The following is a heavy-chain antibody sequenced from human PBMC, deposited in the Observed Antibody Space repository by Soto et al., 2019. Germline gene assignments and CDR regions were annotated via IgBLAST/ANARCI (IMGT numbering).Heavy chain of an antibody. CDR1: GFTFSSYS. J-gene: IGHJ4*02. CDR2: ISSSSTYI. Sequence: PGGSLRLSCAASGFTFSSYSMNWVRQPPGKGLEWVSSISSSSTYIFYADSVKGRFTISRDNAKNSLSLQMNSLRAEDTAVYYCAREVAGSYGKDYWGQGSLVTVSS. V-gene: IGHV3-21*01. CDR3: AREVAGSYGKDY. D-gene: IGHD6-19*01.